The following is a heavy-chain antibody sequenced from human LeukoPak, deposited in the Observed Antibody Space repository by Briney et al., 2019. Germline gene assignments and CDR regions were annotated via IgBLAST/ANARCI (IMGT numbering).Heavy chain of an antibody. Sequence: SGPTLVEPTQTLTLTCTFSGFSLSTSGVGVGWIRQPPGKALEWLALIYWDHDKRYSPSLKTRLTITKDTSQNQVVLTMTNMDPVDTATYYCARLYYYGSGSYFYFDYWGQGTLVTVSS. CDR1: GFSLSTSGVG. D-gene: IGHD3-10*01. V-gene: IGHV2-5*02. CDR3: ARLYYYGSGSYFYFDY. CDR2: IYWDHDK. J-gene: IGHJ4*02.